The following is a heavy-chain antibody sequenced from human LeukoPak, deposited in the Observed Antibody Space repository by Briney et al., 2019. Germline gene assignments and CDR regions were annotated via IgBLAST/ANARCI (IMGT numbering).Heavy chain of an antibody. J-gene: IGHJ3*02. CDR1: GFTFTNYS. V-gene: IGHV3-21*01. CDR3: ARGCSSGVGYRDI. Sequence: GGSLRPPSAASGFTFTNYSMNWVRQAPGKGLECVSTITSSSSSMYYADSVKGRFTVSRDNAKNSLYLQMNSLRAEDTAVYYCARGCSSGVGYRDIWGRGTMVTVSS. CDR2: ITSSSSSM. D-gene: IGHD2-8*02.